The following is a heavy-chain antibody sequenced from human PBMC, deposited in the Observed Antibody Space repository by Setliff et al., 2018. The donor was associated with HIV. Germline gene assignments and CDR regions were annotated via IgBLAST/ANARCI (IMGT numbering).Heavy chain of an antibody. D-gene: IGHD6-13*01. Sequence: SETLSLTCTVFGGSIRDYYWSWARQAPGKELEWIGYISHSGSTNYNPSLRSRVTISLDMSKNQFSLKLKSMTAADTAVYYCAREKYSTDWTQQNAFDLWGQGIKVTVSS. J-gene: IGHJ3*01. V-gene: IGHV4-59*12. CDR1: GGSIRDYY. CDR2: ISHSGST. CDR3: AREKYSTDWTQQNAFDL.